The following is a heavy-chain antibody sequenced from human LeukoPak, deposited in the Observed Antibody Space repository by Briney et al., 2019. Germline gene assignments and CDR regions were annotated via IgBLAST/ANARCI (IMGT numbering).Heavy chain of an antibody. CDR3: AKRGAVAGTLSYYAMDV. V-gene: IGHV3-30-3*02. J-gene: IGHJ6*02. CDR1: GFTFSSYA. CDR2: ISYDGSNK. Sequence: GRSLRLSCAASGFTFSSYAMHWVRQAPGEGLEWVAVISYDGSNKYYADSVKGRFTISRDNSKNTLYLQMNSLRAEDTAVYYCAKRGAVAGTLSYYAMDVWGQGTTVTVS. D-gene: IGHD6-19*01.